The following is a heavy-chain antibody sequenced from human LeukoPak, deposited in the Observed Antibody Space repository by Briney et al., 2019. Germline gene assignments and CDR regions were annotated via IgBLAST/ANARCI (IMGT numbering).Heavy chain of an antibody. D-gene: IGHD4-23*01. CDR2: ISSSSNSI. CDR1: GFTFSSYN. J-gene: IGHJ4*02. V-gene: IGHV3-48*04. CDR3: ARVGVYGGNYFDY. Sequence: GGSLRLSCAASGFTFSSYNMNWVRQAPGKGLEWVSYISSSSNSIYYADSVKGRFTISRDNAKNSLYLQMNSLRAEDTAVYYCARVGVYGGNYFDYWGQGTLVTVSS.